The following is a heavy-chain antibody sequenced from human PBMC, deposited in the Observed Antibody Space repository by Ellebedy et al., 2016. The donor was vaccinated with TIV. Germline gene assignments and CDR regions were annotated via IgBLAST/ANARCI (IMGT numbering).Heavy chain of an antibody. Sequence: AASVKVSCKVSGYTLTELSMHWVRQAPGKGLEWMGGFDPEDGETIYAQKFQGRVTMTEDTSTDTAYMELSSLRSEDTAVYYCATALRYCSGGSCYYFDYWGQGTLVTVSS. V-gene: IGHV1-24*01. CDR2: FDPEDGET. CDR3: ATALRYCSGGSCYYFDY. J-gene: IGHJ4*02. CDR1: GYTLTELS. D-gene: IGHD2-15*01.